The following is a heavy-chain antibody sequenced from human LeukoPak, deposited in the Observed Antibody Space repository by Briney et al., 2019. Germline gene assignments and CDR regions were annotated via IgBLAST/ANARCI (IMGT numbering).Heavy chain of an antibody. V-gene: IGHV3-23*01. CDR1: GFTFTTYA. Sequence: GGSPRLSCAASGFTFTTYAMNWVRQAPGKGLEWVSAISPSGRTTDYADSVKGRFTISRDNSKNTVYLQMNSLRVEDTALYYCARHGFLGEAFDIWGQGTMVTVSS. J-gene: IGHJ3*02. D-gene: IGHD3-3*01. CDR2: ISPSGRTT. CDR3: ARHGFLGEAFDI.